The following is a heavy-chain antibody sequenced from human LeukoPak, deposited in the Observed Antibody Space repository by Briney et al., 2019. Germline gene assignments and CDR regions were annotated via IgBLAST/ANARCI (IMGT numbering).Heavy chain of an antibody. CDR2: ISYDGSNK. Sequence: GGSLRLSCAASGFTFSSYAMHWVRQAPGKGLEWVAVISYDGSNKYYADSVKGRFTISRDNSKNTLYLQMNSLRAEDTAVYYCAKVSTLRYFDWSNYWGQGTLVTVSS. V-gene: IGHV3-30-3*01. D-gene: IGHD3-9*01. CDR3: AKVSTLRYFDWSNY. J-gene: IGHJ4*02. CDR1: GFTFSSYA.